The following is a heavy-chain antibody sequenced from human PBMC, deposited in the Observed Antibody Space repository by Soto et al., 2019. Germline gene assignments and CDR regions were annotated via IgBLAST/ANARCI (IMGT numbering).Heavy chain of an antibody. Sequence: PSETLSLTCTVSGGSISSYYWSWIRQPPGKGLEWIGYIYYSGSTNYNPSLKSRVTISVDTSKNQFSLKLSSVTAADTAVYYCARDQYYYDSSGYYYDAFDIWGQGTMVTVSS. D-gene: IGHD3-22*01. CDR2: IYYSGST. CDR1: GGSISSYY. V-gene: IGHV4-59*01. J-gene: IGHJ3*02. CDR3: ARDQYYYDSSGYYYDAFDI.